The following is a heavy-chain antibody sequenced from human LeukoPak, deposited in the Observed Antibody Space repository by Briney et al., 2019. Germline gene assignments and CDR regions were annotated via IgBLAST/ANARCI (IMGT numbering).Heavy chain of an antibody. D-gene: IGHD3-10*01. Sequence: GGSLRLSCAASGFTVSSNYMSWVRQAPGKGLERVSVIYSGGSTYYADSVKGRFTISRDNSKNTLYLQMNSLRAEDTAVYYCARDSLPYGSGSDWGQGTLVTVSS. CDR3: ARDSLPYGSGSD. V-gene: IGHV3-53*01. CDR1: GFTVSSNY. CDR2: IYSGGST. J-gene: IGHJ4*02.